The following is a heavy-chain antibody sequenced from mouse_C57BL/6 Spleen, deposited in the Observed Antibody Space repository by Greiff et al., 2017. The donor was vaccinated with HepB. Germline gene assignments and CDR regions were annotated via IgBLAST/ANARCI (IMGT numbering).Heavy chain of an antibody. CDR3: ARRRYGSSPYYFDY. D-gene: IGHD1-1*01. CDR1: GYTFTSYW. V-gene: IGHV1-69*01. CDR2: IDPSDSYT. Sequence: QVQLQQSGAELVMPGASVKLSCKASGYTFTSYWMHWVKQRPGQGLEWIGEIDPSDSYTNYNQKFKGKSTLTVDKSSSTAYMQLSSLTSEDSAVYYCARRRYGSSPYYFDYWGQGTTLTVSS. J-gene: IGHJ2*01.